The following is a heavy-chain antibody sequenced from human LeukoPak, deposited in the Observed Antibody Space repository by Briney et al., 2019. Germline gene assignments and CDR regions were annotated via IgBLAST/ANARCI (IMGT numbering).Heavy chain of an antibody. CDR3: ARRLVVDGNYFDY. CDR2: IYSSGST. J-gene: IGHJ4*02. CDR1: GGSISSSSYY. Sequence: SETLSLTCTVSGGSISSSSYYWGWIRQPPGKGLEWIGSIYSSGSTYYSPSLKSRVTISVDTSKNQLSLKMTSVTAADTAVYYCARRLVVDGNYFDYWGQGTLVTVSS. D-gene: IGHD2-15*01. V-gene: IGHV4-39*01.